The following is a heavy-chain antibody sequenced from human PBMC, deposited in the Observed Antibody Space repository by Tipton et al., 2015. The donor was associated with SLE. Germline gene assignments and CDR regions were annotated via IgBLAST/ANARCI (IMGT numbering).Heavy chain of an antibody. D-gene: IGHD4/OR15-4a*01. V-gene: IGHV1-69*01. Sequence: QVQLVQSGAEVKKPGSSVKVSCKASGGTFSSYAISWVRQAPGQGLEWMGGIIPILGIVNYAQKCQGRVTITTDESTSTAYVELSSLRSEDTAVYYCAGAQSGLRYFQYWGQGTLVTVSS. CDR2: IIPILGIV. CDR3: AGAQSGLRYFQY. J-gene: IGHJ1*01. CDR1: GGTFSSYA.